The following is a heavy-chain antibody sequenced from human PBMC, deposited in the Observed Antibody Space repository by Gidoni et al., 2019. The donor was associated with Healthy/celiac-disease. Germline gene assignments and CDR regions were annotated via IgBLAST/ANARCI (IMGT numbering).Heavy chain of an antibody. V-gene: IGHV3-30-3*01. CDR2: ISYDGSNK. CDR3: ARDLGAARRGGIYYYYGMDV. CDR1: GFTFISYA. Sequence: QVQLVDSGGAVVQPGRSLLLSCAASGFTFISYAVHWVRQAPGKGLEWVAVISYDGSNKYYADSVKGRFTISRDNSKNTLYLQMNSLRAEDTAVYYCARDLGAARRGGIYYYYGMDVWGQGTTVTVSS. D-gene: IGHD6-6*01. J-gene: IGHJ6*02.